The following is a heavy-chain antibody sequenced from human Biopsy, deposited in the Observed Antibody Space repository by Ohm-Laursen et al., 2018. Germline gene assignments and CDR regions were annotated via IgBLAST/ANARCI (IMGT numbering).Heavy chain of an antibody. CDR1: GGSISNNNYY. Sequence: GTLSLTCIVSGGSISNNNYYWGWIRQPPGKGLEWIGSIFYRGSTHYKPSLKSRVNISVDTSKNQFSLKLNSETAADTAVYYCARDYDTSGYYYVSWGQGTLVTVSS. V-gene: IGHV4-39*01. CDR2: IFYRGST. CDR3: ARDYDTSGYYYVS. D-gene: IGHD3-22*01. J-gene: IGHJ5*02.